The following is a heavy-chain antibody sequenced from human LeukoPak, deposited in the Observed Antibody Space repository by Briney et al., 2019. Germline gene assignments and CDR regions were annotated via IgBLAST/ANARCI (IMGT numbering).Heavy chain of an antibody. CDR2: ISYDGSNK. V-gene: IGHV3-30*14. CDR3: ARDSSYSSGWDY. D-gene: IGHD6-19*01. CDR1: GFTFSSYA. J-gene: IGHJ4*02. Sequence: GGSLRLSCAASGFTFSSYAMHWVRQAPGKGLEWVAVISYDGSNKYYADSVKGRFTISRDNSKNTLYLQMNSLRAEDTAVYYCARDSSYSSGWDYWGQGTLVTVSS.